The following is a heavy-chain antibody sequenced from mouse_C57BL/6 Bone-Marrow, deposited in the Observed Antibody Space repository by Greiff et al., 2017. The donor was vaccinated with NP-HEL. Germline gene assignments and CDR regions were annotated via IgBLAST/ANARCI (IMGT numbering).Heavy chain of an antibody. CDR2: IDPSDSET. J-gene: IGHJ2*01. Sequence: LQQPGAELVRPGSSVKLSCKASGYTFTSYWMHWVKQRPIQGLEWIGNIDPSDSETHYHHKFKDKATLTVDTSSSTAYMQLSSLTSEDSAVYYCARSQPYYFDYWGQGTTLTVSS. CDR1: GYTFTSYW. D-gene: IGHD6-1*01. V-gene: IGHV1-52*01. CDR3: ARSQPYYFDY.